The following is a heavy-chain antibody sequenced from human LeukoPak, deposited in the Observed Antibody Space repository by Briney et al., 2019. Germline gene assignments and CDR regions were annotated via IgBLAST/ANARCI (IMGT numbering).Heavy chain of an antibody. J-gene: IGHJ4*02. CDR2: VYHSGNT. Sequence: SETLSLTCAVSGGSISSTYWGSWVRQPPGKGLEWIGEVYHSGNTNYNPSLKSRVTISVDKSKNQFSLKLSSVTAADTAMYYCARGEFDGGVYFDYWGQGTLVTVSS. D-gene: IGHD3-16*01. CDR3: ARGEFDGGVYFDY. V-gene: IGHV4-4*02. CDR1: GGSISSTYW.